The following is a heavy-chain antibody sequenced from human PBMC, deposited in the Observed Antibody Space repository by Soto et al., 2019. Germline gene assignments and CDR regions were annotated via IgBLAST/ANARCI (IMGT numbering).Heavy chain of an antibody. J-gene: IGHJ4*02. V-gene: IGHV1-18*01. Sequence: QVQLVQSGAEVKKPGASVKVSCKASGYTFASYAISWVRQAPGQGLEWMGWISAYNGNTNYAQKLPGRGTMTTDTSTSPAYLELRSLRSDDTAVYYCASDARPAGYWGQGTLVTVSS. CDR3: ASDARPAGY. CDR1: GYTFASYA. CDR2: ISAYNGNT.